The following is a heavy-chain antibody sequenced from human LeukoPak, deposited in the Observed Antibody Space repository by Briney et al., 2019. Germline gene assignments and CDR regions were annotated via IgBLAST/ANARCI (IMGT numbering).Heavy chain of an antibody. J-gene: IGHJ4*02. D-gene: IGHD3-10*01. CDR2: ITGSGGST. V-gene: IGHV3-23*01. CDR1: GFTFSSYA. CDR3: ANPRGSGSGNL. Sequence: GGSLRLSCAASGFTFSSYAMSWVRQAPGKGLEWVSAITGSGGSTYYADSVRGRFTISRDNSKNTVYLQMNSLRAEDTAVYYCANPRGSGSGNLWGQGTMVTVSS.